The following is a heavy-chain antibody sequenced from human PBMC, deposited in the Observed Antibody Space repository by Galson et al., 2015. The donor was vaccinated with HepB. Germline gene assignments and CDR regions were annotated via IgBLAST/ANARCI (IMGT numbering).Heavy chain of an antibody. CDR2: ISSSSSTI. CDR1: GFTFSSYS. J-gene: IGHJ4*02. CDR3: ARDGAPGYCSSTSCYSYYY. D-gene: IGHD2-2*01. V-gene: IGHV3-48*02. Sequence: SLRLSCAASGFTFSSYSMNWVRQAPGKGLEWVSYISSSSSTIYYADSVKGRFTISRDNAKNSLYLQMNSLRDEDTAVYYCARDGAPGYCSSTSCYSYYYWGQGTLVTVSS.